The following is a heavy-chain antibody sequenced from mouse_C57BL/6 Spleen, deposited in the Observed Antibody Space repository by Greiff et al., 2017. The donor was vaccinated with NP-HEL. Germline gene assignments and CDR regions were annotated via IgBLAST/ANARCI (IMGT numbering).Heavy chain of an antibody. CDR1: GYTFTDYN. J-gene: IGHJ1*03. CDR3: ARLGNLLLRSHWYFDV. V-gene: IGHV1-22*01. D-gene: IGHD1-1*01. CDR2: INPNNGGT. Sequence: EVQLQQSGPELVKPGASVKMSCKASGYTFTDYNMHWVKQSHGKSLEWIGYINPNNGGTSYNQKFKGKATLTVNKSSSTAYMELRSLTSEDSAVYYCARLGNLLLRSHWYFDVWGTGTTVTVSS.